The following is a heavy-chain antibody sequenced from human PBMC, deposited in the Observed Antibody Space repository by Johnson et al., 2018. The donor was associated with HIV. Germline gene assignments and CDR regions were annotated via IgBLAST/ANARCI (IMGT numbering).Heavy chain of an antibody. J-gene: IGHJ3*02. D-gene: IGHD3-22*01. V-gene: IGHV3-33*01. CDR3: ARDRHDSSGYYWSMGDAFDI. CDR1: GFTFRSYG. Sequence: VQLVESGGGVVQPGRSLRLSCAASGFTFRSYGMHWVRQAPGQGLEWVAASVKGRFPISRDNSKNTLYLKMNSLRAEDTAVYCCARDRHDSSGYYWSMGDAFDIWGQGTMVTVSS.